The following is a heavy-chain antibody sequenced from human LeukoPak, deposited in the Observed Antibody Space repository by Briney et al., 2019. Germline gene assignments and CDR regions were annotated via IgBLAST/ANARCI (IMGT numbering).Heavy chain of an antibody. CDR1: GYTFTSYY. CDR2: IIPIFGTA. CDR3: ASPQEYTPYYYYGMDV. V-gene: IGHV1-69*13. Sequence: SVKVSCKASGYTFTSYYMHWVRQAPGQGLEWMGGIIPIFGTANYAQKFQGRVTITADESTSTAYMELSSLRSEDTAVYYCASPQEYTPYYYYGMDVWGKGTTVTVSS. J-gene: IGHJ6*04. D-gene: IGHD1-1*01.